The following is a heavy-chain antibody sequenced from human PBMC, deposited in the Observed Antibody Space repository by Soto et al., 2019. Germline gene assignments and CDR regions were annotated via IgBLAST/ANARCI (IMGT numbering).Heavy chain of an antibody. CDR3: ARGIATVTYYYYYYMDV. V-gene: IGHV1-8*01. D-gene: IGHD4-17*01. J-gene: IGHJ6*03. Sequence: QVQLVQSGAEVKKPGASVKVSCKASGYTFTSYDINWVRQATGQGLEWMGWMNPNSGNTGYAQKFQGRVTMTRNTSISTAYMELSSLRSEDTAVYYCARGIATVTYYYYYYMDVWGKGTTVTVSS. CDR2: MNPNSGNT. CDR1: GYTFTSYD.